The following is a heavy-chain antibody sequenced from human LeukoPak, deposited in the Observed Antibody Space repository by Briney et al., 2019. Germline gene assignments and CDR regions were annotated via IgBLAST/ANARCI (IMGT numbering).Heavy chain of an antibody. D-gene: IGHD2-2*01. CDR1: GFTFSSYS. V-gene: IGHV3-48*04. Sequence: GGSLRLSCAASGFTFSSYSMNWVRQAPGKGLEWVSYISSSSSTIYYADSVKGRFTISRDNAKNSLYLQMNSLRAEDTAVYYCATQPGENWFDPWGQGTLVTVSS. CDR3: ATQPGENWFDP. CDR2: ISSSSSTI. J-gene: IGHJ5*02.